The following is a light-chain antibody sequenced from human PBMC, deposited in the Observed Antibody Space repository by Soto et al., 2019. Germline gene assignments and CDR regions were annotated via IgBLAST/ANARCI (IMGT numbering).Light chain of an antibody. V-gene: IGLV1-44*01. CDR1: SSNIGTYT. CDR3: AAWDDSLNGVV. CDR2: SNN. Sequence: SVLTQPPSSSGTPGQRVTISCSGSSSNIGTYTVNWYQQLPGTAPQLLISSNNQRPSGVPDRFSGSKSGTSASLAISGLQSEDEADYYCAAWDDSLNGVVFGGGTQLTVL. J-gene: IGLJ2*01.